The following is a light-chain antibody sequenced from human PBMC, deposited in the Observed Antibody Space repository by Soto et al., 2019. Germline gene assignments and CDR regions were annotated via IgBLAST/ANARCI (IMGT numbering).Light chain of an antibody. CDR3: QQDFTFPWT. Sequence: EIVMTQSPATLSLSPGGRATLSCRASQNFSTNFLSWYQQKPGQGPRLLIYGASTRATGIPARFSGSGSAPDFSLTINNLQAEDSAVYYCQQDFTFPWTFGQGTKVEIQ. V-gene: IGKV3D-7*01. CDR2: GAS. CDR1: QNFSTNF. J-gene: IGKJ1*01.